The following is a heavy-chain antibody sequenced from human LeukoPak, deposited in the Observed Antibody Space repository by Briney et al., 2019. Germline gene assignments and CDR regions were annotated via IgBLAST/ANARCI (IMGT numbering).Heavy chain of an antibody. D-gene: IGHD6-19*01. CDR2: ISYDGSSK. CDR1: GFTFSTYA. V-gene: IGHV3-30*04. CDR3: TRDFPRQWLDTSYFYYYMDV. J-gene: IGHJ6*03. Sequence: HPGRSLRLSCAASGFTFSTYAMHWVRQAPGKGLEWVAVISYDGSSKYYADSVKGRFTISRDNSKNTLYLQMNSLRAEDTALYYCTRDFPRQWLDTSYFYYYMDVWGKGTTVTVSS.